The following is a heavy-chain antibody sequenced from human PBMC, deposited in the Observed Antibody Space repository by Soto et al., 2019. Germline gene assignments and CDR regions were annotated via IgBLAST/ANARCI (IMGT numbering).Heavy chain of an antibody. CDR2: MNPNSGNT. D-gene: IGHD2-2*01. CDR3: ARVWDIVVVPAFSGMDV. Sequence: ASVKVSCKASGYTFTSYDINWVRQATGQGLEWMGWMNPNSGNTGYAQKFQGRVTMTRNTSISTAYMELSSLRSEDTAVYYCARVWDIVVVPAFSGMDVWGQGTTVPVSS. CDR1: GYTFTSYD. V-gene: IGHV1-8*01. J-gene: IGHJ6*02.